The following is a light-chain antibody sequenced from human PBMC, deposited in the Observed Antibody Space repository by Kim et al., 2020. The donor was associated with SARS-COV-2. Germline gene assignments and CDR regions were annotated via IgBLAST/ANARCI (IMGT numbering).Light chain of an antibody. CDR1: NIGSKS. CDR3: QVWDRSSDHPV. Sequence: SYELTQPPSVSVAPGKTARITCGGNNIGSKSVHWYQQKPGQAPVLVIYYDSDRPSGIPERFSGSTSGNTATLTISRVEAGDEADYYCQVWDRSSDHPVFGGGTQLTVL. V-gene: IGLV3-21*04. CDR2: YDS. J-gene: IGLJ3*02.